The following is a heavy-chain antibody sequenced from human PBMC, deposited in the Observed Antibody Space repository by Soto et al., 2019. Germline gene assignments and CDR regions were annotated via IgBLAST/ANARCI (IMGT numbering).Heavy chain of an antibody. Sequence: SETLSLTCTVSGGSISSGGYYWSWIRQHPGKGLEWIGYIYYSGSTYYNPSLKSRVTISVDTSKNQFSLNLSSVTAADSAVYHCGREGGETWDYEASWGQGTPVTVSS. D-gene: IGHD1-7*01. CDR3: GREGGETWDYEAS. J-gene: IGHJ5*02. CDR2: IYYSGST. V-gene: IGHV4-31*03. CDR1: GGSISSGGYY.